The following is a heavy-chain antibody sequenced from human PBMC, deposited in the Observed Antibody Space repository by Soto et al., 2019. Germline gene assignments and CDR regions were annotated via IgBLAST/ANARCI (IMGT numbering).Heavy chain of an antibody. CDR3: ARDRGRNWFDP. D-gene: IGHD5-12*01. CDR2: ISSSSSYI. J-gene: IGHJ5*02. V-gene: IGHV3-21*01. Sequence: LRLSCAASGFTFSSYSMNWVRQAPGKGLEWVSSISSSSSYIYYADSVKGRFTISRDNAKNSLYLQMNSLRAEDTAVYYCARDRGRNWFDPWGQGTLVTVSS. CDR1: GFTFSSYS.